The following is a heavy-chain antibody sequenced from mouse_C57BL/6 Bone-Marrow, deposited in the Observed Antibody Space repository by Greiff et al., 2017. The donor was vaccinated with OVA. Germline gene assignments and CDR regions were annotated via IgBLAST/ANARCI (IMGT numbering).Heavy chain of an antibody. Sequence: EVKLMESGGDLVKPGGSLKLSCAASGFTFSSYGMSWVRQTPDKRLEWVATISSGGSYTYYPDSVKGQFTISRDNAKNTLYLQMSSLKSEDTAMYYCASGKYDYDSFYAMDYWGRGTSVTVTS. CDR3: ASGKYDYDSFYAMDY. J-gene: IGHJ4*01. D-gene: IGHD2-4*01. V-gene: IGHV5-6*01. CDR1: GFTFSSYG. CDR2: ISSGGSYT.